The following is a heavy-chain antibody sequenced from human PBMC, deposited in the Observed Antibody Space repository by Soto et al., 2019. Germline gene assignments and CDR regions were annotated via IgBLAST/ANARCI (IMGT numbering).Heavy chain of an antibody. CDR2: IYEGGST. D-gene: IGHD3-10*01. V-gene: IGHV4-59*01. CDR3: ARARITLVREIIKYNMDI. CDR1: GGSIGSYY. Sequence: SETLSLTCTVSGGSIGSYYWSWIRQPPGKGLEWIGYIYEGGSTNSNPSLQSRVTISVDTSKNQFYLNLSPVTAADTATYYCARARITLVREIIKYNMDIWGQGTTVTVSS. J-gene: IGHJ6*02.